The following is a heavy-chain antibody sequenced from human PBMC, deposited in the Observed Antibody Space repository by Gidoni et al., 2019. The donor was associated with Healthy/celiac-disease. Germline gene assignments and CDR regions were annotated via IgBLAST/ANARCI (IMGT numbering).Heavy chain of an antibody. CDR1: GFTFSSYG. V-gene: IGHV3-33*01. Sequence: QVQLVESGGGVVQPGRSVRLSCAASGFTFSSYGMHWVRQAPGKGLEWVAVIWYDGSNKYYADSVKGRFTISRDNSKNTLYLQMNSLRAEDTAVYYCARGPKGGYYGFDYWGQGTLVTVSS. J-gene: IGHJ4*02. CDR2: IWYDGSNK. D-gene: IGHD3-22*01. CDR3: ARGPKGGYYGFDY.